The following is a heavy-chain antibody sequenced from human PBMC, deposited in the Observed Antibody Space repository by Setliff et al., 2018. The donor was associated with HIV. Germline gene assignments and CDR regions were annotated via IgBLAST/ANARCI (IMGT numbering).Heavy chain of an antibody. J-gene: IGHJ6*03. D-gene: IGHD3-22*01. CDR3: ARVHYYDSSGYSEPYYMDV. V-gene: IGHV4-34*01. CDR2: INHSGST. CDR1: GGSFSGYY. Sequence: PSETLSLTCAVYGGSFSGYYWSWIRQPPGKGLEWVGEINHSGSTNYNPSLKSRVTISVDTSNNHFSLKLRSVTAADKAVYYCARVHYYDSSGYSEPYYMDVWGKGTTVTVSS.